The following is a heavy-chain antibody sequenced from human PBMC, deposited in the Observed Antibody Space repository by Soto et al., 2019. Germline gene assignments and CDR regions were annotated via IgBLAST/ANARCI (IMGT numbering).Heavy chain of an antibody. CDR3: ARELYSSGWYQTAYYCYYGMDV. J-gene: IGHJ6*02. V-gene: IGHV3-30-3*01. CDR1: GFTFSSYA. D-gene: IGHD6-19*01. CDR2: ISYDGSNK. Sequence: PGGSLRLSCAASGFTFSSYAMHWVRQAPGKGLEWVAVISYDGSNKYYADSVKGRFTISRDNSKNTLYLQMNSLRAEDTAVYYCARELYSSGWYQTAYYCYYGMDVWGQGTTVTVSS.